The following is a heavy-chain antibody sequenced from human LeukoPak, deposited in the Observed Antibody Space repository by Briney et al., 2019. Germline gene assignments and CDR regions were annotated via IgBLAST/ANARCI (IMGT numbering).Heavy chain of an antibody. D-gene: IGHD4-23*01. Sequence: GGSLRLSCAASGFTFSSYAMSWVRQAPGKGLEWVSFISGSGGSTYYADSVKGRFTISRDNSKNTLYLQMNSLRAEDTVVYYCANHYGGNPKYYFDYWGQGTLVTVSS. V-gene: IGHV3-23*01. CDR2: ISGSGGST. CDR1: GFTFSSYA. CDR3: ANHYGGNPKYYFDY. J-gene: IGHJ4*02.